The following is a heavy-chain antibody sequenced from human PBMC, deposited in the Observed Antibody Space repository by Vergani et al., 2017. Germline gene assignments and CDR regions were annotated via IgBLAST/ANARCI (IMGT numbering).Heavy chain of an antibody. V-gene: IGHV1-69*01. J-gene: IGHJ6*03. Sequence: QVQLVQSGAEVKKPGSSVKVSCKASGGTFSSYAISWVRQAPGQGLEWMGGIIPIFGTANYAQKFQGRVTITADESTSTAYMELSSLRSEDTAVYYCARVAVTTLSSYYYYMDVWGKGTTVTVSS. CDR1: GGTFSSYA. CDR3: ARVAVTTLSSYYYYMDV. CDR2: IIPIFGTA. D-gene: IGHD4-11*01.